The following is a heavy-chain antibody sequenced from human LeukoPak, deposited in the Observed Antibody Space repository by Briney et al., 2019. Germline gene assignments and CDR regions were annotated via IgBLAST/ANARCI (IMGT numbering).Heavy chain of an antibody. CDR3: AKYCRSSSCNANSYYGMDV. V-gene: IGHV3-23*01. J-gene: IGHJ6*02. D-gene: IGHD2-2*01. CDR1: GFTFSSYG. CDR2: ISDAPDGGKT. Sequence: GESLKISCAASGFTFSSYGMSWVRQAPGKGLEWVSAISDAPDGGKTFYADSVKGRFSISRDNSKNMLYLQMNSLRAEDTAVYFCAKYCRSSSCNANSYYGMDVWGQGTTVTVSS.